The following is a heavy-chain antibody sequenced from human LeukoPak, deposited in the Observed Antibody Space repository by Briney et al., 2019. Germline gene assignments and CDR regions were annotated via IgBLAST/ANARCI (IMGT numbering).Heavy chain of an antibody. D-gene: IGHD2-2*01. J-gene: IGHJ6*03. Sequence: GGSLRLSCLASGFIFSSYSMNSLRQAPGKGLEGVLSISSSSYIYYADAVKGRFTITRDNAKNSLYQQMNSLRAEETAVYYCARASLEYAYYYYMDVWGKGTTVTVSS. V-gene: IGHV3-21*01. CDR1: GFIFSSYS. CDR3: ARASLEYAYYYYMDV. CDR2: ISSSSYI.